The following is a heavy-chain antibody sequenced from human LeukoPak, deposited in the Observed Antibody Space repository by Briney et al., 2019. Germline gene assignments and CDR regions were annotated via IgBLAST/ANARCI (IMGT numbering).Heavy chain of an antibody. CDR3: ARAVAGPAGEYYFDY. J-gene: IGHJ4*02. CDR2: ISYDGSNK. V-gene: IGHV3-30*04. D-gene: IGHD6-19*01. Sequence: GGSLRLSCAASGFTFSGYTMNWVRQAPGKGLEWVAVISYDGSNKYYADSVKGRFTISRDNAANSLFLQMNSLRAEDTALYYCARAVAGPAGEYYFDYWGQGTLVTVSS. CDR1: GFTFSGYT.